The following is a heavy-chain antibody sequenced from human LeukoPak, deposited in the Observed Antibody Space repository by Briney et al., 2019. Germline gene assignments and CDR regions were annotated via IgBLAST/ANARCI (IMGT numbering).Heavy chain of an antibody. V-gene: IGHV1-69*04. CDR2: IFPILGIA. CDR3: ATNPSTDCSSTSCYGFDY. J-gene: IGHJ4*02. CDR1: GCTFSSYA. D-gene: IGHD2-2*01. Sequence: SVKVSCKASGCTFSSYAISWVRQAPGQGLEWMGRIFPILGIANYAQKFQGRVTITADKSTSTAYVELSSLRSEDTAVYYCATNPSTDCSSTSCYGFDYWGQGTLVTVSS.